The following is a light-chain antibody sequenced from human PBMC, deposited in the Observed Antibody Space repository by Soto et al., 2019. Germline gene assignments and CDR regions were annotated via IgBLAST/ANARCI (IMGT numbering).Light chain of an antibody. V-gene: IGLV2-14*01. CDR3: SSYSSSSTLYV. CDR2: EVS. CDR1: SSDVGGYIY. J-gene: IGLJ1*01. Sequence: QSALTQPDSVSGSPGQSITISCTGTSSDVGGYIYVSWYQQHPGKAPKPIIYEVSNRPSGVSNRFSGSKSGNTASLTISGLQAEDEADYYCSSYSSSSTLYVFGTGTKLTVL.